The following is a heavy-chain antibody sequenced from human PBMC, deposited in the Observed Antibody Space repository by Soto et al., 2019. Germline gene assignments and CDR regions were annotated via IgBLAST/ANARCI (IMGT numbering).Heavy chain of an antibody. D-gene: IGHD2-2*01. J-gene: IGHJ3*01. V-gene: IGHV4-59*01. CDR2: IHYTGGT. Sequence: SETLSLTCTVSGGSISSYYWSWIRQPPGKGLEWIGYIHYTGGTNYNPSLKSRVTISVDTSKSQVFLKLRSVIAADTAVYYCARDPHRYCSSSSCPSGGALDFWGQGTVVTVSS. CDR3: ARDPHRYCSSSSCPSGGALDF. CDR1: GGSISSYY.